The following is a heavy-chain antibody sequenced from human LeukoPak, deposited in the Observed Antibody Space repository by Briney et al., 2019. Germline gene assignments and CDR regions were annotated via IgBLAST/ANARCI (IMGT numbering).Heavy chain of an antibody. CDR2: IIPIFGTA. Sequence: SVKVSCKASGGTFSSYAISWVRQAPGQGLEWMGGIIPIFGTANYAQKFQGRVTITSDESTSTAYMELSSLRSEDTAVYYCARGFSAYCGGDCYPPYYFDYWGQGSLVTVSS. CDR1: GGTFSSYA. D-gene: IGHD2-21*02. J-gene: IGHJ4*02. V-gene: IGHV1-69*13. CDR3: ARGFSAYCGGDCYPPYYFDY.